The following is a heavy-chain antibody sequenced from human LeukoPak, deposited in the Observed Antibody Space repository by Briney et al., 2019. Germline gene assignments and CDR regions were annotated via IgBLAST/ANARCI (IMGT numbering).Heavy chain of an antibody. CDR2: MYQSGNT. CDR1: GGSLSSSSYY. Sequence: SETLSLTCTVSGGSLSSSSYYWGWIRQPPGKGLEWIASMYQSGNTYSNPSLKIRVTISVVTSKNQFSLKLNSVPAADTAVYYCATQQCSGGSCYSRAIWFDPWGQGTLVTVSS. D-gene: IGHD2-15*01. CDR3: ATQQCSGGSCYSRAIWFDP. J-gene: IGHJ5*02. V-gene: IGHV4-39*01.